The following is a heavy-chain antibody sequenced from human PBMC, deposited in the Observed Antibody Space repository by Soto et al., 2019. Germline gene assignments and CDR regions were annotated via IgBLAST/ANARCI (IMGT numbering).Heavy chain of an antibody. CDR1: GYTFTSYY. CDR3: ARGALEYCSFVNCDLAQYNRFAL. D-gene: IGHD2-15*01. J-gene: IGHJ5*02. V-gene: IGHV1-46*01. Sequence: ASVKVSCKASGYTFTSYYMHWVRQAPGQGLEWMGIIIPSGGSTSYAQKFQGRVTMARDTSTSTVYMELSSLRSEDTAVYYCARGALEYCSFVNCDLAQYNRFALWGQGTPVPVSS. CDR2: IIPSGGST.